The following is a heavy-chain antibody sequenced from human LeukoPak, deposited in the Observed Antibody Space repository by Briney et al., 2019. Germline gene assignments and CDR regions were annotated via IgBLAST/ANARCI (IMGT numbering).Heavy chain of an antibody. J-gene: IGHJ6*03. CDR1: GDSISSGSYY. Sequence: SQTLSLTCTVSGDSISSGSYYWSWIRQPAGMGLEWIGRIYSNGDTKFNPSLKSRVTISLDTSKNQFSLKLSSATAADTAVYYCASRHSKQQPYYYYMDIWGKGTTVTVSS. CDR2: IYSNGDT. CDR3: ASRHSKQQPYYYYMDI. D-gene: IGHD6-13*01. V-gene: IGHV4-61*02.